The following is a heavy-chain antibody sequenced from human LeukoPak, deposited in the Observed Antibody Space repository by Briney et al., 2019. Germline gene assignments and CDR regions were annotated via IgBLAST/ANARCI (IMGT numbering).Heavy chain of an antibody. J-gene: IGHJ4*02. CDR2: IYSGGST. Sequence: PGGSLRLSCAASGFTVSNNYMSWVRQAPGKGLECVSVIYSGGSTYYADSVKGRFTISRDNSRNTLYLQINSLRAEDTAVYYCARGGYSYYGSGTYYGFDYWGQGTLVTVS. CDR1: GFTVSNNY. V-gene: IGHV3-66*01. CDR3: ARGGYSYYGSGTYYGFDY. D-gene: IGHD3-10*01.